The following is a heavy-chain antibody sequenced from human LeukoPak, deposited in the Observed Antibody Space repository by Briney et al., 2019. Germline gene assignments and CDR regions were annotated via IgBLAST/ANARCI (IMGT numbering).Heavy chain of an antibody. J-gene: IGHJ4*02. D-gene: IGHD1-14*01. Sequence: SETLSLTCTVSLDSTTSNFWSWVRQPSGKGLEWIGEIHRSGSPNYNPSLQSRVTISIDRSRNQIVLELSSVTAADTAFYYCAREILGGFNPGAYWGQGTLVTVSS. CDR1: LDSTTSNF. CDR2: IHRSGSP. CDR3: AREILGGFNPGAY. V-gene: IGHV4-4*02.